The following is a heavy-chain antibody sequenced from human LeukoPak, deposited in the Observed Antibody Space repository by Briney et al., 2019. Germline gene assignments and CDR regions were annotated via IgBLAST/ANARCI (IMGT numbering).Heavy chain of an antibody. CDR3: ARDNYDGPYNWFDP. J-gene: IGHJ5*02. Sequence: ASVKVSCKASGYTFTGYYMHWVRQAPGQGLEWMGWINPNSGGTNYAQKFQGWVTMTRDTSISTAYMELSRLRSDDTAVYYCARDNYDGPYNWFDPWGQGTPVTVSS. D-gene: IGHD4-23*01. CDR1: GYTFTGYY. V-gene: IGHV1-2*04. CDR2: INPNSGGT.